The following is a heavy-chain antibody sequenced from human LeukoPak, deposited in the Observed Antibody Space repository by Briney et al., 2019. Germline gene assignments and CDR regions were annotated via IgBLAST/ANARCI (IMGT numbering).Heavy chain of an antibody. CDR1: GFTFSSYE. CDR2: ISSSGSTT. J-gene: IGHJ4*02. Sequence: PGGSLRLSCAASGFTFSSYEMNWVRQAPGKGLEWVSYISSSGSTTYYADSVKGRFTISRDNSKNSLYLQMNSLRAEDTAVYYCARDPGYNYGFDYWGQGTLVTVSS. CDR3: ARDPGYNYGFDY. V-gene: IGHV3-48*03. D-gene: IGHD5-18*01.